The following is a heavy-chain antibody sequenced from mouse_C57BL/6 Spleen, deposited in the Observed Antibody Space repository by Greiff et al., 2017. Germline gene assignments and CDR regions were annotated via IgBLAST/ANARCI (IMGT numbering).Heavy chain of an antibody. D-gene: IGHD2-5*01. CDR1: GFSLTSYG. V-gene: IGHV2-3*01. J-gene: IGHJ4*01. CDR3: GKSGYCSNSKGY. Sequence: QVQLQQSGPGLVAPSQCLSITCTASGFSLTSYGVSWVRQTPGKGLEWLGVICGDGRTNYHSALINSLSISKENSKSQVFLMLSRLLTDDTATYYCGKSGYCSNSKGYWGQGATVTVAS. CDR2: ICGDGRT.